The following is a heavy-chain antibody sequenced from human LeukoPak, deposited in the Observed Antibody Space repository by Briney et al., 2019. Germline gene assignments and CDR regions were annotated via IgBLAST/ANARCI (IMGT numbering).Heavy chain of an antibody. D-gene: IGHD5-18*01. V-gene: IGHV1-24*01. CDR1: GYTLTELS. CDR2: FDPEDGET. Sequence: ASVKVSCKVSGYTLTELSMHWVRQAPGKVLGWMGGFDPEDGETIYAQKFQGRVTMTEDTSTDTAYMELSSLRSEDTAVYYCATPTRGYSYGQGHYYYYGMDVWGQGTTVTVSS. CDR3: ATPTRGYSYGQGHYYYYGMDV. J-gene: IGHJ6*02.